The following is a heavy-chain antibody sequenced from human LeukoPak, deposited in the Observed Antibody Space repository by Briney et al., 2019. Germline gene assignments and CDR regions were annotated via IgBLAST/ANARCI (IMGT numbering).Heavy chain of an antibody. CDR2: INHSGST. V-gene: IGHV4-34*01. D-gene: IGHD3-22*01. J-gene: IGHJ4*02. CDR1: GGSFSGYY. Sequence: SETLSLTCAVYGGSFSGYYWSWIRQPPGKGLEWIGEINHSGSTNYNPSLKSRVTISVDTSKNQFSLKLSSVTAADTAVYYCARSDYYDSSGPTGFDYWGQGTLVTVSS. CDR3: ARSDYYDSSGPTGFDY.